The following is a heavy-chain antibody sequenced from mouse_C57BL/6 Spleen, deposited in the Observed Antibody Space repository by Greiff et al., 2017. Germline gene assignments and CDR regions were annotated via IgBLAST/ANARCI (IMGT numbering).Heavy chain of an antibody. D-gene: IGHD1-1*02. J-gene: IGHJ4*01. CDR3: AIMAGHYAIDY. V-gene: IGHV1-64*01. CDR2: IHPKSGST. CDR1: GYTFTSYW. Sequence: QVQLQQSGAELVKPGASVKLSCKASGYTFTSYWMHWVKQRPGQGLEWIGMIHPKSGSTNYNEKFKSKATLTVDKSSSTAYMQLSSLTSEDSAVYYCAIMAGHYAIDYWGQGTSVTVSS.